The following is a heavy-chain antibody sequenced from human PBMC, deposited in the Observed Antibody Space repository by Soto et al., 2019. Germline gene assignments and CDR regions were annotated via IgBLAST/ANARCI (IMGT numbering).Heavy chain of an antibody. J-gene: IGHJ4*02. V-gene: IGHV4-34*01. CDR2: INHSGST. D-gene: IGHD1-7*01. Sequence: KTSETLSLTCAVYGGSFIGYYCSFIRHPPWKWLEWIGEINHSGSTNYNPSLKSRVTISVDTSKNQFSLKLSSVTAADTAVYYCARGRGGWNFLTASLEFDYWGQGTLVTVSS. CDR3: ARGRGGWNFLTASLEFDY. CDR1: GGSFIGYY.